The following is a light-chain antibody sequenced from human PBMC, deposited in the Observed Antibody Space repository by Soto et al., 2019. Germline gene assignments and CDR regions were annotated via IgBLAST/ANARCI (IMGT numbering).Light chain of an antibody. V-gene: IGKV1-5*01. Sequence: DIQMTQSPSTLSASVGDRVTITFRASQSISSWLAWYQQKPGKAPKLLIYDASNLESGVPSRFSGSGSGTEFTLTISSLQPDDFATYYCQQYSSYWTFGQGTKVDIK. CDR1: QSISSW. CDR2: DAS. J-gene: IGKJ1*01. CDR3: QQYSSYWT.